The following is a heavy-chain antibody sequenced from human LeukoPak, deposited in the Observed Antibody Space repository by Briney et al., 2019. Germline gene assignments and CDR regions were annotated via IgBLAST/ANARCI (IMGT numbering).Heavy chain of an antibody. Sequence: SETLSLTCTVSGGSISGYYWSWIRQPPGKGLEWIGYVFYSGSTDYNPSLKSRVTISVDTSKNQFSLRLKFVTAADTAVYYCAGGGYRAWFDPWGQGTLVTVSS. D-gene: IGHD5-24*01. V-gene: IGHV4-59*01. J-gene: IGHJ5*02. CDR3: AGGGYRAWFDP. CDR1: GGSISGYY. CDR2: VFYSGST.